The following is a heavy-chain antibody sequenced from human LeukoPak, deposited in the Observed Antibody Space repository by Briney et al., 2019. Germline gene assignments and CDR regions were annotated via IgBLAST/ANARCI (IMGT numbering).Heavy chain of an antibody. D-gene: IGHD2-21*01. J-gene: IGHJ4*02. CDR3: AGYYGGKFDY. CDR1: GFAVSSNY. Sequence: QPGGSLRLSCAASGFAVSSNYMSWVRQAPGKGLEWVSLIYISEITKYTDSVKGRFTISRDNSKNTLYLQMNSLSAEETAVYYCAGYYGGKFDYWGQGTLVTVSS. V-gene: IGHV3-66*02. CDR2: IYISEIT.